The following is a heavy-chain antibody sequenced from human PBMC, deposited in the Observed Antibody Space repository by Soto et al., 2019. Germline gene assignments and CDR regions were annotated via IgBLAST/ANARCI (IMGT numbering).Heavy chain of an antibody. D-gene: IGHD3-3*02. CDR1: GFSLSTNGVG. CDR3: THRRTPSFPLDF. Sequence: QITLKESGPTLVKPTQTLTLTCTFSGFSLSTNGVGVGWIRQTPGKALEWLALIYWEDDKRYSPSLKRRLTSTKDTAKNQVVRTMTNMDPGDTATYYCTHRRTPSFPLDFWGQGTLVTVSS. V-gene: IGHV2-5*02. CDR2: IYWEDDK. J-gene: IGHJ4*02.